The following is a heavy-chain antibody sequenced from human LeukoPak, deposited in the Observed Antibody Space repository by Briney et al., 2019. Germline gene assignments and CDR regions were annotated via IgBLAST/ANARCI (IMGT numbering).Heavy chain of an antibody. V-gene: IGHV1-2*06. CDR3: ARAQKYSSGWYADYYYYGMDV. CDR2: INPNSGGT. D-gene: IGHD6-19*01. J-gene: IGHJ6*02. CDR1: GYTFTGYY. Sequence: GASVKVSCKASGYTFTGYYMHWVRQAPGQGLEWMGRINPNSGGTNYAQKFQGRVTMTRDTSISTAYMELSRLRSDDTAVYYCARAQKYSSGWYADYYYYGMDVWGQGTTVTVSS.